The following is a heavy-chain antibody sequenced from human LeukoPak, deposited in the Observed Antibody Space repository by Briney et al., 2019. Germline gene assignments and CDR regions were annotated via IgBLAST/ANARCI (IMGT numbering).Heavy chain of an antibody. D-gene: IGHD2-21*02. Sequence: PSETLSLTCTVPGDSLNTYYWTWIRQTPGKGLEWIGFVAYSGSSNYNPSLKSRVSISIDTSKNQFSLALTSVTPADTAVYYCARVVRGVVTSNWFDPWGQGTLVTVSS. J-gene: IGHJ5*02. CDR3: ARVVRGVVTSNWFDP. V-gene: IGHV4-59*01. CDR2: VAYSGSS. CDR1: GDSLNTYY.